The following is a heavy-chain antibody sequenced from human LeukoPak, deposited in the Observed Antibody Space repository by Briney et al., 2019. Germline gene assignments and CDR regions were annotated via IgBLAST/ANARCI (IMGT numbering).Heavy chain of an antibody. CDR3: ARGTDYYDSSGWLDP. J-gene: IGHJ5*02. D-gene: IGHD3-22*01. Sequence: SETLSLTCTVSGDSISSGHFWDWIRQPPGRGLEWIGSIHHSGSTWYNPSLKSRVTISLDTSQTQISLRVTSVTAADTAVYYCARGTDYYDSSGWLDPWGQGTLVTVSS. V-gene: IGHV4-38-2*02. CDR2: IHHSGST. CDR1: GDSISSGHF.